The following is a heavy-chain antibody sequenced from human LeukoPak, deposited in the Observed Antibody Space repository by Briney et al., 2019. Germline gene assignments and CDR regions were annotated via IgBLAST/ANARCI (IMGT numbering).Heavy chain of an antibody. J-gene: IGHJ4*02. Sequence: SSETLSLTCTVSAGSISSSYWSWIRQPPGKGLEWIGYIYYSGSTNYNPSLKSRVTISVDTSKNQFSLKLNSVTAADTAVYYCARQGPLTTAVTTRTNPFDYWGQGTLVTVSS. CDR3: ARQGPLTTAVTTRTNPFDY. V-gene: IGHV4-59*08. CDR2: IYYSGST. D-gene: IGHD4-11*01. CDR1: AGSISSSY.